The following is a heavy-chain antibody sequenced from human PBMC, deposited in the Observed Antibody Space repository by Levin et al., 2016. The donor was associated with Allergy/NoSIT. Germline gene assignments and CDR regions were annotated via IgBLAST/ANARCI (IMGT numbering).Heavy chain of an antibody. CDR1: EFTFSSYA. J-gene: IGHJ2*01. Sequence: GESLKISCAASEFTFSSYAMHWVRQAPGQGLQYVSSISNSGGNTYYADSVKGRFTISRDNSKNTLYLQMGSLRAEDMAVYYCVRRAADIGGTTYLYFDLWGRGTLVAVSS. D-gene: IGHD2-15*01. CDR3: VRRAADIGGTTYLYFDL. V-gene: IGHV3-64*02. CDR2: ISNSGGNT.